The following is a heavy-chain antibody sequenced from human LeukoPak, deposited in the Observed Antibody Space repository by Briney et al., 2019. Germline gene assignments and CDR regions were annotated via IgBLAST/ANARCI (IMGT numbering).Heavy chain of an antibody. Sequence: GGSLRLSCAAPGFTLSSYAMSWVRQAPGKGLEWVANIKQDGGEKYYVDSVKGRFTISRDTAKKSLYLQMNSLRDEDTAVCSSAKVGIAGFDYWGQGTLVTVSS. CDR1: GFTLSSYA. CDR3: AKVGIAGFDY. CDR2: IKQDGGEK. D-gene: IGHD2-21*01. J-gene: IGHJ4*02. V-gene: IGHV3-7*01.